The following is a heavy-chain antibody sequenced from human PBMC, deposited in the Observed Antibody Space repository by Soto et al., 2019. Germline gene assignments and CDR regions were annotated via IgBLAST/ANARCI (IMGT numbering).Heavy chain of an antibody. CDR1: GFTFSNFG. CDR3: ARGVADTDF. V-gene: IGHV3-30*03. CDR2: ISFDGNYK. D-gene: IGHD6-19*01. J-gene: IGHJ4*02. Sequence: VQLVESGGGVVQPGKSLRLSCAASGFTFSNFGMHWVRQAPGQGLEWVAVISFDGNYKYYTDSVKGRFTISRDSSRNTLYLQMNSLRPEDTAVYYCARGVADTDFWGQGTLVTVSS.